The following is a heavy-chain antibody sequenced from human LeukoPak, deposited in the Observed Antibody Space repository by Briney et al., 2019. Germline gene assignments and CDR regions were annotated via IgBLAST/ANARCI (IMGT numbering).Heavy chain of an antibody. CDR3: ARDSTYSSWRDY. CDR1: GFTFSTYW. J-gene: IGHJ4*02. Sequence: GGSLRLSCAASGFTFSTYWMSWVRQAPGKGLEWVANIKEDGSEKYYVDSVKGRFTISRDNAKNSLYLQMNSLRAEDTAMYYCARDSTYSSWRDYWGQGTLVTVSS. CDR2: IKEDGSEK. D-gene: IGHD6-19*01. V-gene: IGHV3-7*03.